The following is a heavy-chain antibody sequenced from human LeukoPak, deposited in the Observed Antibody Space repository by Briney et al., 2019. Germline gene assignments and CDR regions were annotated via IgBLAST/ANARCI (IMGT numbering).Heavy chain of an antibody. CDR3: ARYYYDSSGYYYVDY. CDR2: ISSNGGST. J-gene: IGHJ4*02. V-gene: IGHV3-64*01. Sequence: GGSLRLSCAASGFTFSSYAMHWVRQAPGKGLEYVSAISSNGGSTYYANSVKGRFTISRDNSKNTLYLQMGSLRAEDTAVYYCARYYYDSSGYYYVDYWGQGTLVTVSS. D-gene: IGHD3-22*01. CDR1: GFTFSSYA.